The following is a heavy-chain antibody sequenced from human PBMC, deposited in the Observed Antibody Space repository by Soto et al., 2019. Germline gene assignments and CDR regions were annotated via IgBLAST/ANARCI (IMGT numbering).Heavy chain of an antibody. CDR2: INPNSGGR. Sequence: QVQLVQSGAEVKKPGASVKVSCKASGYTFTGYYMHWVRQAPGQGLEWMGWINPNSGGRNYAQKFQGRVTMTRDTSISTAYMELSRLRTDDSAVYYCARGWELIHFYFDSWGQGTLVTVSS. V-gene: IGHV1-2*02. J-gene: IGHJ4*02. CDR3: ARGWELIHFYFDS. D-gene: IGHD1-26*01. CDR1: GYTFTGYY.